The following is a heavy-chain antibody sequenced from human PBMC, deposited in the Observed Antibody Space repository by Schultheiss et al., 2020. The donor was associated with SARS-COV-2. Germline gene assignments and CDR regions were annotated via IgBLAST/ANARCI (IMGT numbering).Heavy chain of an antibody. Sequence: SQTLSLTCAVSGGSISSGGYSWSWIRQPPGKGLEWIGYIYHSGSTYYNPSLKSRVTISVDRSKNQFSLKLSSVTAADTAVYYCATQTRPRSGYYHGGYYYYGMDVWGQGTTVTVSS. D-gene: IGHD3-22*01. CDR1: GGSISSGGYS. CDR2: IYHSGST. J-gene: IGHJ6*02. CDR3: ATQTRPRSGYYHGGYYYYGMDV. V-gene: IGHV4-30-2*01.